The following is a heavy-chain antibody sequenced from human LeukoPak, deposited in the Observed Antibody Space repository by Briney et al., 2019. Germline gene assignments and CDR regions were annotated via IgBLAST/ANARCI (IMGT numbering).Heavy chain of an antibody. CDR2: IYPGDSDT. J-gene: IGHJ3*02. CDR1: GYSFTSYW. D-gene: IGHD3-22*01. CDR3: ARKGYYYDSSGYYSAFDI. V-gene: IGHV5-51*01. Sequence: GESLKISCKGSGYSFTSYWIGWVRQMPGKGLEWMGIIYPGDSDTRYSPSFQGQVTISADKSISTAYLQWSSLKASDTAMYYCARKGYYYDSSGYYSAFDIWGQGTMVTVSS.